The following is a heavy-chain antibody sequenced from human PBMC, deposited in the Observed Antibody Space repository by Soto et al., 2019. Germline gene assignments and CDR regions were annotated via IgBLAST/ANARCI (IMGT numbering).Heavy chain of an antibody. CDR1: GGSIISSGYY. CDR3: ARGERSAYDLRPYY. J-gene: IGHJ4*02. CDR2: IYYSGST. Sequence: QVQLQESGPGVVKPSQTLSLTCTVSGGSIISSGYYWSWIRQHPGKGLEWIGYIYYSGSTYYNPSLKSRVTISVDTSKNQFSLKLNSVTAADTAVYYCARGERSAYDLRPYYWGQGTLVTVSS. D-gene: IGHD5-12*01. V-gene: IGHV4-31*03.